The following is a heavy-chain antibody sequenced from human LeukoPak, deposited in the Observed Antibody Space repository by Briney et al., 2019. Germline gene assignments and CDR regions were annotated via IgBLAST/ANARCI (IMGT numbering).Heavy chain of an antibody. CDR2: IIPIFGTA. Sequence: ASVKVSCKASGGTFSSYAISWVRQAPGQGLEWMGRIIPIFGTANYAQKFQRRVTITTDESTSTAYMELSSLRSEDTAVYYCAREGYYDSSGYPLDYWGQGTLVTVSS. CDR3: AREGYYDSSGYPLDY. J-gene: IGHJ4*02. D-gene: IGHD3-22*01. CDR1: GGTFSSYA. V-gene: IGHV1-69*05.